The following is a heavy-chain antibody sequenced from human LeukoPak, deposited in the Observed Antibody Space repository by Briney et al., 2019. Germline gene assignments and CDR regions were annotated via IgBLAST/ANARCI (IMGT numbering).Heavy chain of an antibody. D-gene: IGHD6-19*01. Sequence: GGSLRLSCAASGFTFSSYAMSWVRQAPGKGLEWVSVISGSGGSTYYADSVKGRFTISRDNAKNSLYLQMNSLRAEDTAVYYCARDVPRSYIAVGAVGYYFDYWGQGTLVTVSS. CDR3: ARDVPRSYIAVGAVGYYFDY. V-gene: IGHV3-23*01. J-gene: IGHJ4*02. CDR2: ISGSGGST. CDR1: GFTFSSYA.